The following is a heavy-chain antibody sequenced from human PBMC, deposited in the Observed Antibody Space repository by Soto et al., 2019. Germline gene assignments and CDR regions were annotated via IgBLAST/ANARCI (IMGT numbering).Heavy chain of an antibody. J-gene: IGHJ4*02. D-gene: IGHD4-17*01. V-gene: IGHV1-2*02. CDR2: INPNSGGT. Sequence: GASVKVSGKASGYTFTGYYMHWVRQPPGQGLEWMGWINPNSGGTKYAQKFQGRDTMTRDTAISAAYIELRRLRSDLTAVDYCARRRMTTVVSPVDYWVQGTMV. CDR1: GYTFTGYY. CDR3: ARRRMTTVVSPVDY.